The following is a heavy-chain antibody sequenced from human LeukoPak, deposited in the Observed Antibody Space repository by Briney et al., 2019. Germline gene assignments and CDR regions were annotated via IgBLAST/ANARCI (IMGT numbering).Heavy chain of an antibody. J-gene: IGHJ5*02. CDR2: IYTSGST. Sequence: SETLSLTCTVSGGSISSYYWSWIRQPAGKGLEWIGRIYTSGSTNYNPSLKSRVTMSVDTSKNQFSLKLSSVTDADTAVYYCAREYSSSQSFDPWGQGTLVTVSS. CDR1: GGSISSYY. D-gene: IGHD6-6*01. CDR3: AREYSSSQSFDP. V-gene: IGHV4-4*07.